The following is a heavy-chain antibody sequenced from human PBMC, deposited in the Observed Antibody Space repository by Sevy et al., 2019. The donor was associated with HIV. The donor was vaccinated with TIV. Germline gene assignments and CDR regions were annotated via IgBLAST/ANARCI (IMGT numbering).Heavy chain of an antibody. CDR1: GFTFTNYG. Sequence: GESLKISCAGSGFTFTNYGMHWVRQAPGKGLEWVSGISNSGANTYYADSVRGRFTVSRDNSKNTVYLQLNSLRAEDTAIYYCAKEWTLLSDWYGEFDYWGQGTLVTVSS. J-gene: IGHJ4*02. CDR3: AKEWTLLSDWYGEFDY. CDR2: ISNSGANT. D-gene: IGHD6-19*01. V-gene: IGHV3-23*01.